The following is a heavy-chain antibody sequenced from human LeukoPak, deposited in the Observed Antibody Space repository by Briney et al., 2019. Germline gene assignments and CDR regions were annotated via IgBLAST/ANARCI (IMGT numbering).Heavy chain of an antibody. CDR1: GGTFSSYA. D-gene: IGHD2-2*01. CDR3: ARGKDIVVVPAVDDAFDI. V-gene: IGHV1-69*05. J-gene: IGHJ3*02. Sequence: SVKVSCKASGGTFSSYAISWVRQAPGQGLEWMGGIIPIFGTANYAQKFQGRVTITTDESTSTAYMELSSLRSEDTAVYYCARGKDIVVVPAVDDAFDIWGQGTMVTVSS. CDR2: IIPIFGTA.